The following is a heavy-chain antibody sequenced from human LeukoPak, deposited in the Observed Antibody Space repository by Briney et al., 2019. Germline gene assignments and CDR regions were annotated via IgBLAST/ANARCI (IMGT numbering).Heavy chain of an antibody. Sequence: GGSLRLSCAASAFTFSSYWMHWFRQFPGTVLVWVSGIKADGSTTTYADSVRGRFTISRDNAKNTLYLQMNSLRAEDTAVYFCARGRSYGVDVWGQGTTVTGSS. J-gene: IGHJ6*02. CDR2: IKADGSTT. CDR3: ARGRSYGVDV. V-gene: IGHV3-74*03. CDR1: AFTFSSYW.